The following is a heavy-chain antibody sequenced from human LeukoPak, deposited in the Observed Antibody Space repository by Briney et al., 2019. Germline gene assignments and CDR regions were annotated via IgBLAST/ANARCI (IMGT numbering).Heavy chain of an antibody. CDR2: ISNTDGST. CDR1: GFTFSSYA. CDR3: AKYQQKIDY. J-gene: IGHJ4*02. D-gene: IGHD6-13*01. Sequence: GGSLRLSCAGSGFTFSSYALTWVRQAPGKGLEWVAAISNTDGSTYYADSVKGRFTISRDNSKNTLYLQLNSLRAEDTAVYYCAKYQQKIDYWGQGTLVTVSS. V-gene: IGHV3-23*01.